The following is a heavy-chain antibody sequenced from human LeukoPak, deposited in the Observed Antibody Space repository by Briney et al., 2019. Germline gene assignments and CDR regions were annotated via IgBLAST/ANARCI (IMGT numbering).Heavy chain of an antibody. CDR3: ARGSRWDYYGSGSYYPY. V-gene: IGHV1-8*01. D-gene: IGHD3-10*01. CDR1: GYTFTSYD. CDR2: MNPNSGNT. Sequence: ASVKVSCKASGYTFTSYDINWVRQATGQGLEWMGWMNPNSGNTGYAQKFQGRVTMTRNTSISTAYMELSSLRSEDTAVYYCARGSRWDYYGSGSYYPYWGQGTLVTVSS. J-gene: IGHJ4*02.